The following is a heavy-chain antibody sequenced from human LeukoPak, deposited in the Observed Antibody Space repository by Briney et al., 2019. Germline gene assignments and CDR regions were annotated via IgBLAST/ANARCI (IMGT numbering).Heavy chain of an antibody. CDR2: VHLDGRS. V-gene: IGHV4-4*02. CDR1: GGSVTSTNW. CDR3: AREGGFYRPLDY. D-gene: IGHD3-3*01. J-gene: IGHJ4*02. Sequence: SETLSLTCYVSGGSVTSTNWWTWVRQPPGKGLEWIGEVHLDGRSNYNPSLKTRLLMSVDLPEHHISLQLTSVTAADTAVYYCAREGGFYRPLDYSGQGTLVTVSS.